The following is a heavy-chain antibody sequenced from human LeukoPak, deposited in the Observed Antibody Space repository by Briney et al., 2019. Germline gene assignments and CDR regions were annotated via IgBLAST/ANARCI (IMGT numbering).Heavy chain of an antibody. CDR2: INSDGTTT. J-gene: IGHJ6*02. CDR3: VRRDGYKPWDYNGMDV. V-gene: IGHV3-74*01. D-gene: IGHD5-24*01. CDR1: RFTFSTYA. Sequence: PGGSLRLSCAASRFTFSTYAMSWVRQAPGKGLVWVSRINSDGTTTTYADSVKGRFIISRDNAKNTLYLQMNSLRAEDTAVYYCVRRDGYKPWDYNGMDVWGQGTTVTVSS.